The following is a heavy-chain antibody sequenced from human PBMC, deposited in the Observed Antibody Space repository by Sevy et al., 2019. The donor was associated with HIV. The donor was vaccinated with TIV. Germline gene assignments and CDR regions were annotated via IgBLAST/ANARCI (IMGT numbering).Heavy chain of an antibody. CDR2: INPNSGGT. CDR1: GYTFTGYY. D-gene: IGHD4-17*01. J-gene: IGHJ6*03. V-gene: IGHV1-2*02. CDR3: ARALDYGDYSGYMDV. Sequence: ASVKVSCKASGYTFTGYYMHWVRQAPGQGLEWMGWINPNSGGTNYAQKFQGRVTMTRDTSISTAYMELGRLRSDDTAVYYCARALDYGDYSGYMDVWGKGTTVTVSS.